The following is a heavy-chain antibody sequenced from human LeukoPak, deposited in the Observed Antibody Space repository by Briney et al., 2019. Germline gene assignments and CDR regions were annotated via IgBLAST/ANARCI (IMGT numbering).Heavy chain of an antibody. V-gene: IGHV4-61*02. CDR1: GYSVSSGYY. CDR3: ARRMRGSGSYLHAFDI. J-gene: IGHJ3*02. D-gene: IGHD3-10*01. Sequence: SETLSLTCTVSGYSVSSGYYWSWIRQPAGKGLEWIGRIYTSGSTNYNPSLKSRVTISVDTSKNHFSLKLSSVTAADTAVYYCARRMRGSGSYLHAFDIWGQGTMVTVSS. CDR2: IYTSGST.